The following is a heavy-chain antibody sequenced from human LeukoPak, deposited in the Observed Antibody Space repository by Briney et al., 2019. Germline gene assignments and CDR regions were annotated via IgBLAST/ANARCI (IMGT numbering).Heavy chain of an antibody. CDR1: GFTFSSYG. Sequence: AGGSLRLSCAASGFTFSSYGMPWVRQAPGKGLEWVAVISYDGSNKYYADSVKRRFTISRDNSKDTLYLQMNSLRAEDTAVYYCAKDGDPTVTTWAYFDYWGQGTLVTVSS. CDR3: AKDGDPTVTTWAYFDY. CDR2: ISYDGSNK. J-gene: IGHJ4*02. D-gene: IGHD4-17*01. V-gene: IGHV3-30*18.